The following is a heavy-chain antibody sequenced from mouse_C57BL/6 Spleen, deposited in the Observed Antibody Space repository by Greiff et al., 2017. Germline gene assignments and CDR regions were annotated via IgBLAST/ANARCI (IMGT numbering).Heavy chain of an antibody. CDR3: ARGRLTPEAWFAY. D-gene: IGHD3-2*02. CDR2: IHPNSGST. J-gene: IGHJ3*01. V-gene: IGHV1-64*01. CDR1: GYTFTSYW. Sequence: QVQLQQPGAELVKPGASVKLSCKASGYTFTSYWMHWVKQRPGQGLEWIGMIHPNSGSTNYNEKFTSKATLTVDKSSSTAYMQLSSLTSEDSAVYYGARGRLTPEAWFAYWGQGTLVTVSA.